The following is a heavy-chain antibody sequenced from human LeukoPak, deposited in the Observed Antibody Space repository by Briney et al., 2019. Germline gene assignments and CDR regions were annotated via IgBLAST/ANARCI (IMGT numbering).Heavy chain of an antibody. CDR3: ALYSRSWDAFDI. Sequence: PSETLSLTCTVSGGSISSGGYYWSWIRQHPGKGLEWIGYIYYSGSTYYNPSLKSRVTISVDTSKNQFSLKLSSVTAADTAVYYCALYSRSWDAFDIWGQGTMVTVSS. J-gene: IGHJ3*02. CDR1: GGSISSGGYY. CDR2: IYYSGST. V-gene: IGHV4-31*03. D-gene: IGHD6-13*01.